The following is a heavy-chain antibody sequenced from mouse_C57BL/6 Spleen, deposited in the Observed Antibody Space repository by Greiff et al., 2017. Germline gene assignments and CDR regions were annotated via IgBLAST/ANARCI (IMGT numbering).Heavy chain of an antibody. Sequence: VQLQQSGAELVRPGTSVKMSCKASGYTFTSYWMHWVKQRPGQGLEWIGMIHPNSGSTNYNEKFKSKATLTVDKSSSTAYMQLSSLTSEDSAVYYCAREDGSGDYWGQGTTLTVSS. V-gene: IGHV1-64*01. CDR1: GYTFTSYW. CDR2: IHPNSGST. D-gene: IGHD1-1*01. CDR3: AREDGSGDY. J-gene: IGHJ2*01.